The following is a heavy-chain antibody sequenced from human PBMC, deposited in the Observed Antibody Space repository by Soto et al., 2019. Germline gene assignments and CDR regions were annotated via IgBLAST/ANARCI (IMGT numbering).Heavy chain of an antibody. CDR2: IIPIFGTA. D-gene: IGHD3-10*01. Sequence: ASVKVSCKASGGTFSSYAISWVRRAPGQGLKWMGGIIPIFGTANYAQKFQGRVTITADESTSTAYMELSSLRSEDTAVYYCARSTYYYGSGSYYPSWFDPWGQGTLVTVSS. J-gene: IGHJ5*02. CDR1: GGTFSSYA. CDR3: ARSTYYYGSGSYYPSWFDP. V-gene: IGHV1-69*13.